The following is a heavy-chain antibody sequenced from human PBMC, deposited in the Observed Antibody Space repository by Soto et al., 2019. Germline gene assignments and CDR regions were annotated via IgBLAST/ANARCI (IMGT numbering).Heavy chain of an antibody. V-gene: IGHV3-21*06. CDR3: VRDPYLPTAGRLASLHY. CDR2: ISRFSDRT. J-gene: IGHJ4*02. Sequence: GGSLRLSCSASGFNFNSYTMNWVRQAPGKGLEWVSSISRFSDRTYYADSVKGRFAISRDNSNNTLYVQMNSLKAEDTAVYYCVRDPYLPTAGRLASLHYWGPGTLVTVSS. D-gene: IGHD1-1*01. CDR1: GFNFNSYT.